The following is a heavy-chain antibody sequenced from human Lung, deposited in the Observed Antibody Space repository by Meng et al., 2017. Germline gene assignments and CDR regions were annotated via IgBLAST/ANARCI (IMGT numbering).Heavy chain of an antibody. CDR3: VRSSAWVRTGFDP. CDR1: GGSISTSGYY. J-gene: IGHJ5*02. Sequence: QSQLQGPGPGLVKPSEALSLTCSVAGGSISTSGYYWGWIRQPPGKGLEWIGSIGHSGFTYYTPSLKRRVAVSLDTSKSQFSLMLTSVTAADTAVYYCVRSSAWVRTGFDPWGQGTLVTVSS. D-gene: IGHD6-19*01. V-gene: IGHV4-39*01. CDR2: IGHSGFT.